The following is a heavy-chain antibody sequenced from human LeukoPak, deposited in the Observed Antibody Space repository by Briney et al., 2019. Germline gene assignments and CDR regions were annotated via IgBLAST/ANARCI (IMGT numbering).Heavy chain of an antibody. CDR1: GFTFSNSG. J-gene: IGHJ4*02. Sequence: GGSLRLSCAASGFTFSNSGMSWVRQAPGKGLEWVANINQDGSEKNCVDSVKGRYTISRDNAKNSLYLQMNSLRAEDTAVYYCANNRASLDYWGQGTLVTVSS. D-gene: IGHD2/OR15-2a*01. V-gene: IGHV3-7*02. CDR2: INQDGSEK. CDR3: ANNRASLDY.